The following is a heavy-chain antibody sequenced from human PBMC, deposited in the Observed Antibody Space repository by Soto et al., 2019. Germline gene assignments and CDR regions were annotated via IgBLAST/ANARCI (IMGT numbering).Heavy chain of an antibody. D-gene: IGHD3-3*01. CDR3: ARQGYYDLLSGYYLFDY. CDR1: GGSTDSLY. J-gene: IGHJ4*02. V-gene: IGHV4-59*08. CDR2: VSYSGST. Sequence: QVQLQESGPGLVKPSETLFLTCTVSGGSTDSLYWSWVRQPPGKGLEWIGYVSYSGSTTYNPSLKMRVFVSIDTSKNQFSLKLTSVTAADTAVYYCARQGYYDLLSGYYLFDYWGQGILVTVSS.